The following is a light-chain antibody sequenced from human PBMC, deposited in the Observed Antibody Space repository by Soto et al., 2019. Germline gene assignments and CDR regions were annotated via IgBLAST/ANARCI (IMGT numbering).Light chain of an antibody. CDR1: QSITTY. V-gene: IGKV1-39*01. CDR2: SAS. Sequence: DIQMTQSPSSLSASIGDRVTITCRASQSITTYLNWYQHKPGKAPDLLIYSASNLLSGVPSRFSGSGSGTDFTLTISSLQPVDFATYYCQQSFSTPLTFGGGTKVDIK. CDR3: QQSFSTPLT. J-gene: IGKJ4*02.